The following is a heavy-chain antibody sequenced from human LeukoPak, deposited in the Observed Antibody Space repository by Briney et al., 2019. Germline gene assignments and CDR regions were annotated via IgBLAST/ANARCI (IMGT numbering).Heavy chain of an antibody. Sequence: GGSLRLSCAASGFTFDDYAMHWVWQPPGKGLEWVAGISRDSRVTGYADSVKGRFTISRDSGEKFVYLQMNSLRTEDTALYYCAKVIAHLSYAMDVWGQGTTVTVSS. V-gene: IGHV3-9*01. CDR2: ISRDSRVT. CDR3: AKVIAHLSYAMDV. J-gene: IGHJ6*02. CDR1: GFTFDDYA. D-gene: IGHD2-15*01.